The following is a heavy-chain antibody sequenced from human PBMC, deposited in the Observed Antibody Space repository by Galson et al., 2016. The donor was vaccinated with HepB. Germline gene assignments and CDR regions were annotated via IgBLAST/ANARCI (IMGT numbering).Heavy chain of an antibody. D-gene: IGHD2-2*01. CDR3: ARDRAPGRYCTSTNCYVYYGMDV. V-gene: IGHV1-18*01. CDR1: GYAYINYG. J-gene: IGHJ6*02. Sequence: SVKVSCKASGYAYINYGITWVRQAPGQGLEWMGWISGYNGNTNYAQKLQGRVTMTTDTSTSTAYMELRSLRSDDTAVYYCARDRAPGRYCTSTNCYVYYGMDVWGQGTLVTVSS. CDR2: ISGYNGNT.